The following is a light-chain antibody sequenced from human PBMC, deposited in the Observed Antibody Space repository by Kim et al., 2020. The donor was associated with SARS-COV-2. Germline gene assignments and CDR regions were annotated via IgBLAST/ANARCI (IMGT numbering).Light chain of an antibody. CDR1: EGINNY. J-gene: IGKJ4*01. CDR3: QQVQSYPLT. CDR2: AAS. Sequence: IQLTQSPSSLSASVGDRVTITCRASEGINNYVAWFQQKPGKAPELLIYAASTLQSGVPSRFSGSGVGTDFALTITSLQPEDFATYYCQQVQSYPLTFGGGTKVDIK. V-gene: IGKV1-9*01.